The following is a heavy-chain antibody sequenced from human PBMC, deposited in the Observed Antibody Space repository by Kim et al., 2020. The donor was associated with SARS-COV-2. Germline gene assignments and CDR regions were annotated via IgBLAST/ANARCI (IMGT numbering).Heavy chain of an antibody. J-gene: IGHJ4*02. V-gene: IGHV3-53*01. CDR3: ARDQGSGTEFDY. Sequence: YYADSVKGRFTISRDNSKNTLYLQMNSLRAEDTAVYYCARDQGSGTEFDYWGQGTLVTVSS.